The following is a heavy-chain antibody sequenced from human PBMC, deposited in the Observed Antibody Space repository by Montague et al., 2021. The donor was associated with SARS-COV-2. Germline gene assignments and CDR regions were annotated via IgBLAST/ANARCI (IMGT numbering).Heavy chain of an antibody. CDR3: ARVQGITMIVVVIGAFDR. V-gene: IGHV4-31*03. CDR1: GGSISSGGYY. CDR2: IYYSGST. Sequence: TLSLTCTVSGGSISSGGYYWSWIRQHPGKGLEWIGYIYYSGSTYYNPSLKSRVTISVDTSKNQFSLKLSSVTAADTAVYYCARVQGITMIVVVIGAFDRGGEGTMVPVSS. D-gene: IGHD3-22*01. J-gene: IGHJ3*02.